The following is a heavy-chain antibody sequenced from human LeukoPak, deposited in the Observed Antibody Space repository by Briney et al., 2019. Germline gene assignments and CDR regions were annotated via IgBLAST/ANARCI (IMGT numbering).Heavy chain of an antibody. CDR3: ARWAYSSSWYGVRYFDY. D-gene: IGHD6-13*01. CDR2: INHSGST. J-gene: IGHJ4*02. Sequence: PSETLSLTCAVYGGSFSGYYWSWVRQPPGKGLEWIGGINHSGSTNYNPSLKSRVTISVDTSKNQFSLKLSSVTAADTAVYYCARWAYSSSWYGVRYFDYWGQGTLVTVSS. V-gene: IGHV4-34*01. CDR1: GGSFSGYY.